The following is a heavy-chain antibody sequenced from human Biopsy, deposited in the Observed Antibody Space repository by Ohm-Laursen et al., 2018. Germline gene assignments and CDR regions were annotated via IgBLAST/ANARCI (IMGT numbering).Heavy chain of an antibody. CDR3: ARFIVPSLHCSNGVCPIRWFDP. Sequence: SETLSLTCAVSGGSTSSGSNYWAWIRQPPGKGLEWIGEVHHDGRANYNPSLKSRVTISGDMSKKQFSLKLSGVTAADTAVYYCARFIVPSLHCSNGVCPIRWFDPWGQGTLVTVFS. CDR2: VHHDGRA. D-gene: IGHD2-2*01. CDR1: GGSTSSGSNY. V-gene: IGHV4-39*07. J-gene: IGHJ5*02.